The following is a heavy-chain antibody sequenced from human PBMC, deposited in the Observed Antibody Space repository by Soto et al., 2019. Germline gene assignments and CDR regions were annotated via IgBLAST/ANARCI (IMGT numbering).Heavy chain of an antibody. J-gene: IGHJ6*02. CDR3: ARDRAGGGYCRYHFWTQERLYYYGMDG. V-gene: IGHV1-46*01. D-gene: IGHD3-3*02. Sequence: DSVKFFCNASGYNFTSYYMHWVRQAQGQGLGWMGIINTRGGSTSYAQKLQGRVRMTRDTSTSTVSMELSSLRSADTAVYYCARDRAGGGYCRYHFWTQERLYYYGMDGWGQGSKVTVCS. CDR2: INTRGGST. CDR1: GYNFTSYY.